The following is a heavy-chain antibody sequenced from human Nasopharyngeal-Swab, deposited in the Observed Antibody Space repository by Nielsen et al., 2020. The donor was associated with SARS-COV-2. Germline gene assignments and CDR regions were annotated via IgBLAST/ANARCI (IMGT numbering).Heavy chain of an antibody. J-gene: IGHJ4*02. V-gene: IGHV3-49*03. Sequence: GGSLRLSCTASGFTFGDYAVSWFRQAPGKGLEWVGFIRSEAYGGTPQYAASVKGRFTISRDNSKSVAYLQMNSLKTEDTAVYYCTRDDPPYCSGGSCQGNYWGQGTLVTVSS. CDR1: GFTFGDYA. CDR2: IRSEAYGGTP. D-gene: IGHD2-15*01. CDR3: TRDDPPYCSGGSCQGNY.